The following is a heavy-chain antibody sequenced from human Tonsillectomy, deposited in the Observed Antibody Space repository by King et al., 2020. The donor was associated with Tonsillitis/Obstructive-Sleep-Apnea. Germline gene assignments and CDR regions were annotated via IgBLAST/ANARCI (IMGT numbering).Heavy chain of an antibody. V-gene: IGHV3-30*04. CDR2: ISYDGSNK. D-gene: IGHD3-22*01. CDR1: GFTFSSYV. CDR3: ARDKTSGDSIGLDY. Sequence: VQLVESGGGVVQPGRSLRLSCAASGFTFSSYVIHWVRQAPGKGLEWVALISYDGSNKYYADSVKGRFTISRGSSKNTLYLQMNSLRAEDTAVYYCARDKTSGDSIGLDYWGQGTLVTVSS. J-gene: IGHJ4*02.